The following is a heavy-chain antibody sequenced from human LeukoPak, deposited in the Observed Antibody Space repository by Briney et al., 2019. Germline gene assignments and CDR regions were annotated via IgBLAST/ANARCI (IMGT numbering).Heavy chain of an antibody. J-gene: IGHJ4*02. CDR1: GFTFSSYS. CDR2: ISSSSSTI. CDR3: ARRIYTSAWDY. V-gene: IGHV3-48*01. Sequence: PGGSLRLSCAASGFTFSSYSMNWVRQAPGKGLEWVSYISSSSSTIYYADSVKGRFTISRDNAKNSLYLQMNSLRAEDTAVYYCARRIYTSAWDYWGQGTLVTVSS. D-gene: IGHD6-19*01.